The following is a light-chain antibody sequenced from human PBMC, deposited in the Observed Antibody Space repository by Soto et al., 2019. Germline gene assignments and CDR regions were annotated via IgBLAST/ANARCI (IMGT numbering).Light chain of an antibody. Sequence: DIQMTQSPSTLSASVGDRVTITCRASQSISSWLAWYQQKPGKAPNLLIYKASSLESGVPSRFSGSGSGTELTLTISSLQPDDFATDYCQQYNSYPLTFGGGTKVEIK. CDR2: KAS. CDR3: QQYNSYPLT. J-gene: IGKJ4*01. CDR1: QSISSW. V-gene: IGKV1-5*03.